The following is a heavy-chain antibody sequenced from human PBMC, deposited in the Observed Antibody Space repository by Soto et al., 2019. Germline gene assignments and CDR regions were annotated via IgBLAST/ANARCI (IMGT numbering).Heavy chain of an antibody. D-gene: IGHD5-12*01. Sequence: SGPTLVNPTQTLTLTCTFSGFSLSTSGVGVGWIRQPPGKALEWLALIYWNDDKRYSPSLKSRLTITKDTSKNQVVLTMTNMDPVDTATYYCAHQYSGYDSDYYYGMDVWGQGTTVTVSS. CDR2: IYWNDDK. CDR3: AHQYSGYDSDYYYGMDV. J-gene: IGHJ6*02. V-gene: IGHV2-5*01. CDR1: GFSLSTSGVG.